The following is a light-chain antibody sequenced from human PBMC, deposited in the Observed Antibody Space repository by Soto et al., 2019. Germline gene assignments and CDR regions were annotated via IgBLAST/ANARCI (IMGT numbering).Light chain of an antibody. V-gene: IGKV1-5*01. J-gene: IGKJ1*01. CDR2: DAA. CDR1: QSISSW. CDR3: QQYNSYPWT. Sequence: DLQMTQSPSTLSAYLGDIFTITCXASQSISSWLAWYQQKPGKAPNLLIYDAASLEAGVPSRFSGSGTGTEFTLTINSLQPTDFATYYCQQYNSYPWTFGQGTKVDIK.